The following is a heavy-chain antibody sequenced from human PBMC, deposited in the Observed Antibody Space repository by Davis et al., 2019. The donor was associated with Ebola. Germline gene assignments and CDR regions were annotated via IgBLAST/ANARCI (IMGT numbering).Heavy chain of an antibody. Sequence: ASVKVPCKASGYTFTNYYMHCVRQAPGQGLEWMGMINPNDGRTIYAQKFQGRVTVTRDTSTTTVYMDLSSLRSEDTALYYCTTPGGQDSGYDVFDIWGQGTKVTVS. CDR2: INPNDGRT. CDR1: GYTFTNYY. CDR3: TTPGGQDSGYDVFDI. J-gene: IGHJ3*02. V-gene: IGHV1-46*03. D-gene: IGHD5-12*01.